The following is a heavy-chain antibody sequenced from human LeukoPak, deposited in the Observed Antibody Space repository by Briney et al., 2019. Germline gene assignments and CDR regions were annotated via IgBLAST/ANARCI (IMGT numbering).Heavy chain of an antibody. CDR3: ARDDSSGYEDGMDV. V-gene: IGHV3-11*05. CDR2: ISSSSSYT. J-gene: IGHJ6*02. CDR1: GFTFSDYY. Sequence: GGSLTLSCAASGFTFSDYYMSWIRQAPGKGLEWVSYISSSSSYTNYADSVKGRFTISRDNAKNSLYLQMNSLRAEDTAVYYCARDDSSGYEDGMDVWGQGTTVTVSS. D-gene: IGHD3-22*01.